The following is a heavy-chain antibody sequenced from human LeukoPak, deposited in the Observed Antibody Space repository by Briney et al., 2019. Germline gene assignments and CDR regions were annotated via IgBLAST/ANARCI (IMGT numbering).Heavy chain of an antibody. D-gene: IGHD5-18*01. Sequence: ASVKVSFKASGGTFSSYAISWVRQAPGQGLEWMGRIIPILGIANYAQKFQGRVTITADKSTSTAYMELSSLRSEDTAVYYCASGYSYGDAFDIWGQGTMVTVSS. CDR1: GGTFSSYA. V-gene: IGHV1-69*04. CDR3: ASGYSYGDAFDI. CDR2: IIPILGIA. J-gene: IGHJ3*02.